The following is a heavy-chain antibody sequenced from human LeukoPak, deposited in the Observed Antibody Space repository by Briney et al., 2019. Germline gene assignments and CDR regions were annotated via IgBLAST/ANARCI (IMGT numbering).Heavy chain of an antibody. CDR3: ASYRRATADAFDI. Sequence: SETLSLTCTVSGGSISSYYWSWIRQPPGKGLEWIGYIYYSGSTNYNPSLKSRVTISVDTSKNQFSLKLSSVTAADTAVYYCASYRRATADAFDIWGQGTMVTVSS. J-gene: IGHJ3*02. CDR2: IYYSGST. CDR1: GGSISSYY. V-gene: IGHV4-59*01. D-gene: IGHD3-16*02.